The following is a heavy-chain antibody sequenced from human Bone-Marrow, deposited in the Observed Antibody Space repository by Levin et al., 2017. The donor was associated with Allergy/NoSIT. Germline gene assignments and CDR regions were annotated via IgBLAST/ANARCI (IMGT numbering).Heavy chain of an antibody. Sequence: GESLKISCEVSGFTFSSYGMQWVRQAPGEGLEWVAIIVSDGSHKYYADSVKGRFTISRDNSKNTLFLHMDSLRPEATAVYYCAAKGDFDYWGQGTLVTVSS. V-gene: IGHV3-30*02. J-gene: IGHJ4*02. CDR3: AAKGDFDY. CDR2: IVSDGSHK. D-gene: IGHD3-16*01. CDR1: GFTFSSYG.